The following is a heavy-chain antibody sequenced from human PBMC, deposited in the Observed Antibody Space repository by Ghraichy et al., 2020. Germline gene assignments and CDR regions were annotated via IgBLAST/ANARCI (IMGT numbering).Heavy chain of an antibody. CDR1: GDSLSNNDVA. D-gene: IGHD2/OR15-2a*01. CDR3: ARGRHNTFDI. CDR2: TYRMAS. Sequence: SQTLSLTCVISGDSLSNNDVAWNWIRQSPSRGLEWLGRTYRMASEYAESVKVRTAITPDTSKNQFSLRLNSVTPDDTAVYYCARGRHNTFDIWGQGIMVTVSS. V-gene: IGHV6-1*01. J-gene: IGHJ3*02.